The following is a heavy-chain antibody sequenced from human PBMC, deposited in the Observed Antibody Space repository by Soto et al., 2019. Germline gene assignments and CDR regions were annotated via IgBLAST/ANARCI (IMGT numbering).Heavy chain of an antibody. V-gene: IGHV3-53*04. CDR2: IYSGGST. Sequence: GGSLRLSCAASGFTVSSNYMSWVRQAPGKGLEWVSVIYSGGSTYYADSVKGRFTISRHNSKNTLYLQMNSLRAEDTAVYYCARAGYDILTGYPNPVDYWGQGTLVTVSS. D-gene: IGHD3-9*01. CDR3: ARAGYDILTGYPNPVDY. J-gene: IGHJ4*02. CDR1: GFTVSSNY.